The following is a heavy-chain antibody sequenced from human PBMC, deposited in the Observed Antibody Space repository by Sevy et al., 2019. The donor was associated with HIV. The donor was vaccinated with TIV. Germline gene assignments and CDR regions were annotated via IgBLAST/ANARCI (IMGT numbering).Heavy chain of an antibody. V-gene: IGHV4-30-4*01. Sequence: SETPSLTCTVSGGSISSGDYYWSWIRQPPGKSLEWIGYIYYHGGTYYNPSLKSRVTISVDTSKNQFSLKLSSVTAADTAVYYCARDTIAVAGTGSFDYWGQGTLVTVSS. CDR1: GGSISSGDYY. CDR3: ARDTIAVAGTGSFDY. J-gene: IGHJ4*02. CDR2: IYYHGGT. D-gene: IGHD6-19*01.